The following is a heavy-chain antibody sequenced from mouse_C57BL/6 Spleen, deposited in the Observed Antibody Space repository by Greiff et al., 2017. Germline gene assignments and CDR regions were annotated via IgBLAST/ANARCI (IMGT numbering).Heavy chain of an antibody. J-gene: IGHJ3*01. Sequence: VQLVESGPGLVQPSQSLSITCTVSGFSLTSYGVHWVRQSPGKGLEWLGVIWSGGSTDYNAAFISRLSISKDNSKSQVFFKMNSLQADDTAIYYCARYLNYDYDVFAYWGQGTLVTVSA. CDR2: IWSGGST. V-gene: IGHV2-2*01. CDR3: ARYLNYDYDVFAY. CDR1: GFSLTSYG. D-gene: IGHD2-4*01.